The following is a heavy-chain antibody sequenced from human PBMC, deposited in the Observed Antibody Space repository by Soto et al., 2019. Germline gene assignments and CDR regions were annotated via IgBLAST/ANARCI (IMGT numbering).Heavy chain of an antibody. D-gene: IGHD3-10*01. CDR2: THYRSKWYN. CDR1: GDSVSSNSAS. V-gene: IGHV6-1*01. CDR3: GRSGRGHGVKYFDD. Sequence: SQTLSLTFAIFGDSVSSNSASWNSSRPSPSRGLEWLGRTHYRSKWYNDYAVSVRSRITINPDTSKNQYSLQLNSVTPEDTAVYYCGRSGRGHGVKYFDDWVQGTLVTVSS. J-gene: IGHJ4*02.